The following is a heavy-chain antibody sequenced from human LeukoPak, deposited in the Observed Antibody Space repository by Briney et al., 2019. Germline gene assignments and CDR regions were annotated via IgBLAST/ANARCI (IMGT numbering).Heavy chain of an antibody. J-gene: IGHJ4*02. CDR1: GFTFSSYA. CDR3: ASPPPGWVLTILSAQY. CDR2: ISGSGGST. V-gene: IGHV3-23*01. D-gene: IGHD3-3*01. Sequence: PGGSLRLSCTASGFTFSSYAMSWVRQAPGKGLEWVSAISGSGGSTYYADSVKGRFTISRDNSKNTLYLQMNSLRAEDTAVYYCASPPPGWVLTILSAQYWGQGALVTVSS.